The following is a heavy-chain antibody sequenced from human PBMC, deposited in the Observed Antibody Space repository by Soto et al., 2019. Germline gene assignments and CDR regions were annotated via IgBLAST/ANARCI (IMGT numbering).Heavy chain of an antibody. V-gene: IGHV3-15*01. J-gene: IGHJ4*02. Sequence: EVQLVESGGGLVKPGGSLRLSCAASGFTFSNVWMSWVRQAPGKGLEWVGRIKSKSDGGTTGYAAPVEGRFTISRDDSKNTLYLQMNSLKTEDTAVYYCTTDHYCSSTSCTYFDSWGQGTLVTVSS. CDR3: TTDHYCSSTSCTYFDS. CDR1: GFTFSNVW. D-gene: IGHD2-2*01. CDR2: IKSKSDGGTT.